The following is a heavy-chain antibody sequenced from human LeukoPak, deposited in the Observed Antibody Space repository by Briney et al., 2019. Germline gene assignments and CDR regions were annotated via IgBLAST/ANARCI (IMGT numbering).Heavy chain of an antibody. CDR1: GDSVSSNSAA. Sequence: SQTLSLTCAISGDSVSSNSAAWNWIRQSPSGGLEWLGRIYYRSKWYNDYALSVKSRITINPDTSRNQFSLQLNSVTPEDTAVYYCARAQRDGNNRWFDPWGQGTLVSVSS. CDR3: ARAQRDGNNRWFDP. CDR2: IYYRSKWYN. V-gene: IGHV6-1*01. D-gene: IGHD5-24*01. J-gene: IGHJ5*02.